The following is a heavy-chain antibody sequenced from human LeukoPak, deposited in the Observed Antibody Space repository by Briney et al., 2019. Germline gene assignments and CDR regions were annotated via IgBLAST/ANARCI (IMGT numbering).Heavy chain of an antibody. V-gene: IGHV3-21*01. CDR1: GFTFSSYA. J-gene: IGHJ4*02. CDR3: ARGLASSSSFGVLEENRMGTDY. D-gene: IGHD6-6*01. CDR2: ISSSSSYI. Sequence: GGSLRLSCAASGFTFSSYAMNWVRQAPGKGLEWVSSISSSSSYIYYADSVKGRFTISRDNAKNSLYLQMNSLRAEDTAVYYCARGLASSSSFGVLEENRMGTDYWGQGTLVTVSS.